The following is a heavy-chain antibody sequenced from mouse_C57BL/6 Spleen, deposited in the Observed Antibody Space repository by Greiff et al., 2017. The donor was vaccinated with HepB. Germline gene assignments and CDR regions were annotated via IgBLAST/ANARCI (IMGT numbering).Heavy chain of an antibody. V-gene: IGHV1-55*01. Sequence: VQLQQSGAELVKPGASVKMSCKASGYTFTSYWITWVKQRPGQGLEWIGDIYPGSGSTNYNEKFKSKATLTVDTSSSTAYMQLSSLTSEDSAVYYCARKITTNWYFDVWGTGTTVTVSS. CDR1: GYTFTSYW. J-gene: IGHJ1*03. CDR2: IYPGSGST. D-gene: IGHD1-1*01. CDR3: ARKITTNWYFDV.